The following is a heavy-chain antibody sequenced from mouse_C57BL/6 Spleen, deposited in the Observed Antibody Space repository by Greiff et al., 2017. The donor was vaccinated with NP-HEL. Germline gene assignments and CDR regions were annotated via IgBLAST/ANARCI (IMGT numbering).Heavy chain of an antibody. CDR3: TTQGVWLRLDY. CDR2: IDPENGDT. D-gene: IGHD2-2*01. J-gene: IGHJ2*01. Sequence: VQLQQPGAELVRPGASVKLSCTASGFTIKDDYMHWVKQRPEQGLEWIGGIDPENGDTEYAAKFQGKATLPADTSSNTAYLQLSSLTSEDTAVYYCTTQGVWLRLDYWGQGTTLTVSS. CDR1: GFTIKDDY. V-gene: IGHV14-4*01.